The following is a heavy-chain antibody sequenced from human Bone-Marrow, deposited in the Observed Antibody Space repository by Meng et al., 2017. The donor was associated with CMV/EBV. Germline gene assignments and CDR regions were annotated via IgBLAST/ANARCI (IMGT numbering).Heavy chain of an antibody. CDR3: ARDSITIFGVVIPYYYYGMDV. Sequence: SVKVSCKASGGTFSSYAISWVRQAPGQGLEWMGGIIPIFGTANYAQKFQGRVTITTDESTSTAYMELSSLRSEDTAVYYCARDSITIFGVVIPYYYYGMDVWGQGTTVTFSS. J-gene: IGHJ6*02. CDR2: IIPIFGTA. D-gene: IGHD3-3*01. V-gene: IGHV1-69*05. CDR1: GGTFSSYA.